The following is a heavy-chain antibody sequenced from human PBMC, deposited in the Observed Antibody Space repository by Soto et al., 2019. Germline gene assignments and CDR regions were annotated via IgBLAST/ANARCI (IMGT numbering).Heavy chain of an antibody. Sequence: GSLRLSCAASGFTFSSYGMHWVRQAPGKGLEWVAVISYDGSNKYYADSVKGRFTISRDNSKNTLYLQMNSLRAEDTAVYYCAKGSDLVDLYDYWGQGTLVTVSS. CDR3: AKGSDLVDLYDY. J-gene: IGHJ4*02. CDR2: ISYDGSNK. CDR1: GFTFSSYG. D-gene: IGHD1-26*01. V-gene: IGHV3-30*18.